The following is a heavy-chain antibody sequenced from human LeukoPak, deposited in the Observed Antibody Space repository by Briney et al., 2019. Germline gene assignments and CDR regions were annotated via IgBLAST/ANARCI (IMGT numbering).Heavy chain of an antibody. CDR3: ARDGCNNWFDP. V-gene: IGHV3-21*01. D-gene: IGHD2-15*01. CDR2: ITSSSSYI. Sequence: PGGSLRLSCAASGFTFSSYTMNWVRQAPGKGLEWVSSITSSSSYIYYADSVMGRFTISRDNANNSLYLQMNSLRAEDTAVYYCARDGCNNWFDPWGQGTLVTVSS. CDR1: GFTFSSYT. J-gene: IGHJ5*02.